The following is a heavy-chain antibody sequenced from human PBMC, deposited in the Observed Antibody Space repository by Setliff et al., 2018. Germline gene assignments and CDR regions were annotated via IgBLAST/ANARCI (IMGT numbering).Heavy chain of an antibody. V-gene: IGHV4-4*07. CDR2: LXXSGXT. D-gene: IGHD2-15*01. Sequence: SETLSLTCTVSGGSISSHYWTWIRQPAGKGLEWIGRLXXSGXTNXNPSLKXRXXMSLDTSKNQFSLKLSSVTAADTAVYYCARDRVVVLAGRRGFYFDYWGQGTLVTVSS. J-gene: IGHJ4*02. CDR3: ARDRVVVLAGRRGFYFDY. CDR1: GGSISSHY.